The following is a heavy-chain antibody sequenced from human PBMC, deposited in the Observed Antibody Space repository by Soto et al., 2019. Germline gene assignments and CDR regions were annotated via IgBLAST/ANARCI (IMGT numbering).Heavy chain of an antibody. CDR3: AKSERFDP. V-gene: IGHV3-23*01. D-gene: IGHD1-1*01. CDR1: GFTFSSSV. CDR2: ISASGGGT. J-gene: IGHJ4*01. Sequence: GGSLRLSCAASGFTFSSSVMSWVRQAPGEGPEWVSTISASGGGTFYVDSVEGRFTISRDNSQNTLYLQMNSLRAVDTALYYCAKSERFDPWGQGTLVTVS.